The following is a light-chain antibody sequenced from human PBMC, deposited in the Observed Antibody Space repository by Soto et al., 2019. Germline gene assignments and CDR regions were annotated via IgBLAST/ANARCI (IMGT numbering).Light chain of an antibody. V-gene: IGKV1-5*01. CDR2: DVS. Sequence: DMQMTQSPSTLSASVGDRVTITCRASQTVSSWLAWYQQKPGEAPKLLIYDVSSLESGVPSRFSGSGSGTEFTLTISSLQPDDFATYYCQQYYSYSRTFGQGTKVDIK. CDR1: QTVSSW. J-gene: IGKJ1*01. CDR3: QQYYSYSRT.